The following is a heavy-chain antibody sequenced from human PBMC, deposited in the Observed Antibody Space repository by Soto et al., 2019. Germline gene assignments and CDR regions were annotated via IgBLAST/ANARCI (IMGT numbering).Heavy chain of an antibody. V-gene: IGHV4-4*07. CDR2: ITINGHT. J-gene: IGHJ4*03. D-gene: IGHD1-7*01. CDR3: ARETVENWTYEAH. CDR1: GAYISDFS. Sequence: QVPQQESGPGLVKPSDTLSLTCRVSGAYISDFSWSWIRQPDGKGLEWIGRITINGHTQKNTSFKSRVTMSIDTSRNHFSLNLPSATAADTALYYCARETVENWTYEAHWGPGTLVTVSS.